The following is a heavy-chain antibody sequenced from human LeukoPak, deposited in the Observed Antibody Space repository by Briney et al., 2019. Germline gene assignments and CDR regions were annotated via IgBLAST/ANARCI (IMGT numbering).Heavy chain of an antibody. D-gene: IGHD6-19*01. Sequence: SETLSLTCAVYGGSFSGYYWSWIRQPPGKGLEWIGEINHSGSTNYNPSLKSRVTISVDTSKNQFSLKLSSVTAADTAVYYCARLSSGWYGEFDYWGQGTLVTVSS. V-gene: IGHV4-34*01. CDR1: GGSFSGYY. CDR2: INHSGST. CDR3: ARLSSGWYGEFDY. J-gene: IGHJ4*02.